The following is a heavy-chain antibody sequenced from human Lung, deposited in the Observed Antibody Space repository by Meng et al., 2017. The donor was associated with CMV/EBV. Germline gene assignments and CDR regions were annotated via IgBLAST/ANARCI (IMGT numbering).Heavy chain of an antibody. Sequence: GXXTIPCAASGFALSTYAMSWVRQAPGKGLEWVSVIYSGGVATYYADPVKGRFTISRDHSNNTLFLQIDSLGTEDTAVYYCAKIGSFTYYYYGMDFSGQGXTVTVSS. J-gene: IGHJ6*02. CDR3: AKIGSFTYYYYGMDF. CDR2: IYSGGVAT. V-gene: IGHV3-23*03. D-gene: IGHD1-26*01. CDR1: GFALSTYA.